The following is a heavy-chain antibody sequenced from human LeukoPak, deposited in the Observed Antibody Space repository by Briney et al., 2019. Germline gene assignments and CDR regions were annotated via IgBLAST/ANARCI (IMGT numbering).Heavy chain of an antibody. Sequence: PSETLSLTCTVSGGSIRSYHWSWIRHPPGKGLEWIAYISDTGSTNSNPSLKSRVTTSVDTSKNQFSLKLSSVTAADTAVYYCAREVITVTTWGPFDIWGQGTMVTVSS. CDR1: GGSIRSYH. CDR2: ISDTGST. D-gene: IGHD4-17*01. CDR3: AREVITVTTWGPFDI. J-gene: IGHJ3*02. V-gene: IGHV4-59*12.